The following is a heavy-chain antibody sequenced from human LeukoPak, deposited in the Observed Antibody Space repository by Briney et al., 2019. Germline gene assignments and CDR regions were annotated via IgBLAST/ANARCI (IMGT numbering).Heavy chain of an antibody. J-gene: IGHJ4*02. D-gene: IGHD1-26*01. Sequence: KPSETLSLTCTVSGVSISGYYWSWIRQPPGKGLEWIGYTYYSGSTNYNPSLRSRVTISVDTSKNQFSLKLSSVTAADTAVYYCARGERPGLDYWGQGTLVTVSS. CDR1: GVSISGYY. CDR2: TYYSGST. V-gene: IGHV4-59*01. CDR3: ARGERPGLDY.